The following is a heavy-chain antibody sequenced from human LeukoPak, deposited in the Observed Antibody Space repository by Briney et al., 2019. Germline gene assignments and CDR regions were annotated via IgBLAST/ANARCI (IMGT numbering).Heavy chain of an antibody. V-gene: IGHV1-69*13. CDR3: ARSRGAVAVFDY. Sequence: GASVKVSCTASGGTFSSYAISWVRQAPGQGLEWMGGIIPIFGTANYAQKFQGRVTITADESTSTAYMELSSLRSEDTAVYYCARSRGAVAVFDYWGQGTLVTVSS. CDR1: GGTFSSYA. J-gene: IGHJ4*02. D-gene: IGHD6-19*01. CDR2: IIPIFGTA.